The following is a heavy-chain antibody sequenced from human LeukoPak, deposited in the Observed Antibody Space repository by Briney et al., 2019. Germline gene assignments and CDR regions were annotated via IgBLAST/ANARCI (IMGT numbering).Heavy chain of an antibody. Sequence: SETLSLTCSVSGGSINNNYWSWIRQSPGKRLQWIGYIFSSGSTNYNPSLKSRVAISVDTSKNQFSLNLNSVTAADTAAYYCARSYGGAWYFDLWGRGTLVTVSS. CDR1: GGSINNNY. V-gene: IGHV4-59*01. CDR3: ARSYGGAWYFDL. J-gene: IGHJ2*01. D-gene: IGHD4-23*01. CDR2: IFSSGST.